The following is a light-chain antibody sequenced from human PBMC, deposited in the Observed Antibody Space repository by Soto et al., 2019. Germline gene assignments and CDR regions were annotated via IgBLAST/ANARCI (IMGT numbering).Light chain of an antibody. CDR3: SSFTSSSTYV. J-gene: IGLJ1*01. CDR2: DVS. V-gene: IGLV2-18*02. Sequence: QSALTQPPSVSGSPGQSVAISCSGTSSDVGSYNRVSWYQQPPGTAPKLMIYDVSNRPSGVPDRFSGSKSGNTASLTISGLQAEDEADYDCSSFTSSSTYVFGTGTKVTV. CDR1: SSDVGSYNR.